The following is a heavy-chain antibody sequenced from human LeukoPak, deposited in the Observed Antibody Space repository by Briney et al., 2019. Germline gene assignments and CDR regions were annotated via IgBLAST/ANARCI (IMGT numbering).Heavy chain of an antibody. CDR2: INPNSGGT. J-gene: IGHJ4*02. D-gene: IGHD5-18*01. Sequence: ASVKVSCKASGYTFAGYYMHWVRQAPGQGLEWMGWINPNSGGTNYAQKFQGRVTMTRDTSISTAYMELSSLRSEDTAVYYCATAYRYSYGKFDYWGQGTLVTVSS. V-gene: IGHV1-2*02. CDR3: ATAYRYSYGKFDY. CDR1: GYTFAGYY.